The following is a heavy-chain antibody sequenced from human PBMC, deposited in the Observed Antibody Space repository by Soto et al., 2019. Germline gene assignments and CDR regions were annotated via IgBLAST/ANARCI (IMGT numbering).Heavy chain of an antibody. V-gene: IGHV1-69*13. Sequence: GASVKVSCKASGGTFSSYAISWVRQAPGQGLEWMGGIIPIFGTANYAQKFQGRVTITADESTSTAYMELSSLRSEDTAVYYCAREGVDYGDTTLPAYWGQGTLVTVSS. CDR1: GGTFSSYA. D-gene: IGHD4-17*01. CDR3: AREGVDYGDTTLPAY. CDR2: IIPIFGTA. J-gene: IGHJ4*02.